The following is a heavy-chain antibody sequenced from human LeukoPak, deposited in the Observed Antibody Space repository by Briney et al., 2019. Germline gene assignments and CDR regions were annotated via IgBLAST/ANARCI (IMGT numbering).Heavy chain of an antibody. D-gene: IGHD4-17*01. CDR2: IYPSDSET. CDR1: GYKFTNYW. CDR3: ARALRTGQGDYVPVL. J-gene: IGHJ4*02. Sequence: HGESLKISCKASGYKFTNYWIGWVRQMPGKGLEWMTIIYPSDSETRYSPSFQGQVTISANKSIGTMYLQWSSLKASDTAMYYCARALRTGQGDYVPVLWGQGTLVIVSS. V-gene: IGHV5-51*01.